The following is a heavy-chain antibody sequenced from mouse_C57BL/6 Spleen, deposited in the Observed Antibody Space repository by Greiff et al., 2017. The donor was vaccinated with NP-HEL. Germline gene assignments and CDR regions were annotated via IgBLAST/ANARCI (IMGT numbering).Heavy chain of an antibody. CDR2: IDPSDSYT. V-gene: IGHV1-50*01. CDR3: AKTAQALDY. CDR1: GYTFSSYW. Sequence: QVQLQQSGAELVKPGASVKLSCKASGYTFSSYWMQWVKQRPGQGLEWIGEIDPSDSYTNYNQKFKGKATLTVDTSSSTAYMQLSSLTSEDSAVYYCAKTAQALDYWGQGTTLTVSS. J-gene: IGHJ2*01. D-gene: IGHD3-2*02.